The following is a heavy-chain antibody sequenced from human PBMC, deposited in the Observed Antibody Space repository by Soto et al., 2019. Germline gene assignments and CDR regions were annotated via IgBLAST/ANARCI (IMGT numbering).Heavy chain of an antibody. CDR3: ARGYSGYDPVVGLYGMDV. Sequence: LSLTCTVSGGSVSSGSYYWSWIRQPPGKGLEWIGYIYYSGSTNYNPSLKSRVTISVDTSKNQFSLKLSSVTAADTAVYYCARGYSGYDPVVGLYGMDVWGQGTTVTVSS. V-gene: IGHV4-61*01. CDR1: GGSVSSGSYY. CDR2: IYYSGST. J-gene: IGHJ6*02. D-gene: IGHD5-12*01.